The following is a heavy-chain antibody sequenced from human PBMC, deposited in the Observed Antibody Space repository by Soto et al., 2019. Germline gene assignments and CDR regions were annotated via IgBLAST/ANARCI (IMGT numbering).Heavy chain of an antibody. CDR3: AKSPDFFSSSANCYRYYFHY. D-gene: IGHD2-2*02. CDR1: GETFGVFG. Sequence: CRAACGETFGVFGVHWLRKNPGKGLEWVAVISHDGSDKFYADSVKARFTISRDNSKNTLYLQMSGLRAEDTAVYYCAKSPDFFSSSANCYRYYFHYWRQATLVTV. V-gene: IGHV3-30*18. J-gene: IGHJ4*02. CDR2: ISHDGSDK.